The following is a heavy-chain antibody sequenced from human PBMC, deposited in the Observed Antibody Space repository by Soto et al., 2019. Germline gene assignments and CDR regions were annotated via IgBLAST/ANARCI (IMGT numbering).Heavy chain of an antibody. Sequence: VQLVESGGGLVQPGGSLRLSCAASGFTVGSNYMNWVRQAPGKGLEWVSVIYSGGSTYYADSVKGRFTISRDNSKNTLYLQMNSLRAEDTAVYYCARSWAVAGSYDYWGQGTLVTVSS. CDR2: IYSGGST. CDR1: GFTVGSNY. V-gene: IGHV3-66*01. J-gene: IGHJ4*02. CDR3: ARSWAVAGSYDY. D-gene: IGHD6-19*01.